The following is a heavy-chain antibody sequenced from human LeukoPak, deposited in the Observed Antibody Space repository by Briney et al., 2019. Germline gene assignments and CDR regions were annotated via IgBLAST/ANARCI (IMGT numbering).Heavy chain of an antibody. J-gene: IGHJ4*02. Sequence: GGSLRLSCAASGFTFSTYDMNWVRQPPGKGLEWVSSISDTSSYIYYADSVKGRFTISRDNAKNSLHLQMNSLRAEDTAVYYCASTGASNYYDSSGYLNWGQGTLVTVSS. CDR2: ISDTSSYI. D-gene: IGHD3-22*01. CDR3: ASTGASNYYDSSGYLN. V-gene: IGHV3-21*01. CDR1: GFTFSTYD.